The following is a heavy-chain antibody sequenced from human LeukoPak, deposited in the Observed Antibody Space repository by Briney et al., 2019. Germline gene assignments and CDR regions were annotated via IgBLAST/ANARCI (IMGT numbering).Heavy chain of an antibody. CDR2: IGRDGSEI. CDR3: ASEETYYYETGGKTRARGVGFHY. J-gene: IGHJ4*02. D-gene: IGHD3-22*01. CDR1: GFIFSSYW. Sequence: GGSLRLSCVASGFIFSSYWMSWVRQAPGKGLEWVANIGRDGSEIKYVDSVKGRFSISRDNAKNSLDLQINSLRAEDTAVYYCASEETYYYETGGKTRARGVGFHYWGQGALVTVSS. V-gene: IGHV3-7*01.